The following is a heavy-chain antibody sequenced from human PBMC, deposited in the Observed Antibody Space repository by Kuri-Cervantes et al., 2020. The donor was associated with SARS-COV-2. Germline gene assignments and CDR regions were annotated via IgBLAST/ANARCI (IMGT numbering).Heavy chain of an antibody. V-gene: IGHV3-53*01. CDR3: ARVDRTGGNAFVDY. D-gene: IGHD4-23*01. Sequence: GGSLRLSCAASGFTVSSNYMSWVRQAPGKGLEWVSVIYSGGSTYYADSVKGRFTISRDNSKNTLYLQMNSLRAEGTAVYYCARVDRTGGNAFVDYWGQGTLVTVSS. CDR1: GFTVSSNY. CDR2: IYSGGST. J-gene: IGHJ4*02.